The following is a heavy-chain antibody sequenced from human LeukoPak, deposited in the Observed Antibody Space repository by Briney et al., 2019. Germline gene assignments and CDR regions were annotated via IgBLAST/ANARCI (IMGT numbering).Heavy chain of an antibody. V-gene: IGHV3-30-3*01. CDR2: ISYDGSNK. Sequence: PGRSLRLSCAASGFTFSSYAMHWVRQAPGKGLEWVAVISYDGSNKYYADSVKGRFTISRDNSKHTLYLQMNSLRAEDTAVYYCARPIYSSSWFQQYDAFDIWGQGTMVTVSS. J-gene: IGHJ3*02. CDR1: GFTFSSYA. CDR3: ARPIYSSSWFQQYDAFDI. D-gene: IGHD6-13*01.